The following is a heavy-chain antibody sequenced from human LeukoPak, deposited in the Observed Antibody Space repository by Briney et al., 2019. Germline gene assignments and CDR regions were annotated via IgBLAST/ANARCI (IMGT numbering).Heavy chain of an antibody. Sequence: GGSLRLPCAASGFTFSSYWMTWVRQAPGKGLEWVANIKQDGSEKYYVDSVKGRFTISRDNAKNSLYLQMNSLRAEDTAVYYCARDWLGPPYFDYWGQGTLVTVSS. CDR1: GFTFSSYW. D-gene: IGHD5-12*01. CDR3: ARDWLGPPYFDY. CDR2: IKQDGSEK. J-gene: IGHJ4*02. V-gene: IGHV3-7*01.